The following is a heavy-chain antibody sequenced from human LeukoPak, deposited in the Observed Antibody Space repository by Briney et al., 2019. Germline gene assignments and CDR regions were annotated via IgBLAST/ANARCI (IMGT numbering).Heavy chain of an antibody. CDR2: INHSGST. CDR1: GGSFSGYY. Sequence: SETLSLTCAVYGGSFSGYYWSWICQPPGKGLEWIGEINHSGSTNYNPSLKSRVTISVDTSKNQFSLKLSSVTAADTAVYYCARERGSGSYYLNAFDIWGQGTMVTVSS. CDR3: ARERGSGSYYLNAFDI. J-gene: IGHJ3*02. D-gene: IGHD3-10*01. V-gene: IGHV4-34*01.